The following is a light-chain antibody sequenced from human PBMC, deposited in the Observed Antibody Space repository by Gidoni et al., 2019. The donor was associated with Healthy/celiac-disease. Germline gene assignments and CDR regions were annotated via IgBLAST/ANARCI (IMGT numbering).Light chain of an antibody. Sequence: SVSCRSSQSLLHSNGYNYLDWYLQKPGKSPQLLIYLGSNRASGVPDRFSGSGSGTDFTLKISRVEAEDVVVYYCMQSLQPPRFPFGPGTKVDIK. CDR1: QSLLHSNGYNY. CDR2: LGS. CDR3: MQSLQPPRFP. V-gene: IGKV2-28*01. J-gene: IGKJ3*01.